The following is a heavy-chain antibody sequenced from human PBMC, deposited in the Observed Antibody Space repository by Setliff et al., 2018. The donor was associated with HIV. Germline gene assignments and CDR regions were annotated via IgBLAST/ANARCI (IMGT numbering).Heavy chain of an antibody. Sequence: PSETLSLTCAVSGYSISSGYYWDWIRQPPGKGLEWIGSIYHSGRTYYNPSLKSRVTISVDTSKDQFSLKLTSVTAADTAVYYCARDQPQDYDSLTGYYTGRYFDYWGRGTLVTGS. J-gene: IGHJ4*02. CDR1: GYSISSGYY. D-gene: IGHD3-9*01. CDR3: ARDQPQDYDSLTGYYTGRYFDY. V-gene: IGHV4-38-2*02. CDR2: IYHSGRT.